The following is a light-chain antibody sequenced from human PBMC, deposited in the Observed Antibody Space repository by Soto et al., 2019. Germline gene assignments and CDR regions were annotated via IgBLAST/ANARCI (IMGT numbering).Light chain of an antibody. V-gene: IGKV1-39*01. J-gene: IGKJ4*01. CDR2: AAS. CDR1: QGIDTS. CDR3: QQSFSPLLT. Sequence: DIQMNPSPTSLSASVGDRVTITCRASQGIDTSLAWYQQKPGKAPKVLIYAASTLQSGVPSRFSGSGSGAEFTLTISSLQPEDFATYYCQQSFSPLLTFGGGTKVDIK.